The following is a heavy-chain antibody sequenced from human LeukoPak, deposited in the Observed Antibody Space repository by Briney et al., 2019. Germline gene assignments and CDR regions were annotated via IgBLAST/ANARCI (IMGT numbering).Heavy chain of an antibody. CDR2: IYGDGTGT. Sequence: GGPLRLSCAASGFNFSTCWMHWVRQATGRGLEWLSRIYGDGTGTSYADSVKGRFTISRDNAKNTLYLQMNSLRAEDTAVYYCARYSSDWHAVDLWGRGTLVTVSS. CDR3: ARYSSDWHAVDL. V-gene: IGHV3-74*01. J-gene: IGHJ2*01. CDR1: GFNFSTCW. D-gene: IGHD6-19*01.